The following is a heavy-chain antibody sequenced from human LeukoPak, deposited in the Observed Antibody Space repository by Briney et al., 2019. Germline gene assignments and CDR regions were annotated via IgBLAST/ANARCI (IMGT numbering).Heavy chain of an antibody. CDR3: ARANYGDYYFDS. D-gene: IGHD4-17*01. J-gene: IGHJ4*02. Sequence: TGGSLRLSCAASGFTVSNNCMTWVRQAPGKGLEWVSVIYSGGNTYYADSVKGRFTISRDNSKNTLYLQMNSLRAEDTAVYYCARANYGDYYFDSWGQGTPVTVSS. CDR1: GFTVSNNC. V-gene: IGHV3-66*01. CDR2: IYSGGNT.